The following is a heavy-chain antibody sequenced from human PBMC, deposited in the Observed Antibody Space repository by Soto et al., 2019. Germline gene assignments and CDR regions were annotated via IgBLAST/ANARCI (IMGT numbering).Heavy chain of an antibody. CDR1: GFPLEKYG. D-gene: IGHD3-16*01. CDR3: ASLGRHG. J-gene: IGHJ6*02. CDR2: ISFSGDYI. Sequence: GESLKISCAVSGFPLEKYGMNWVRQAPGKGLEWVSSISFSGDYIYYADSVKGRFTISRDNARNSLYLQMNSLGAEDTAVYFCASLGRHGWGQGTTVTVSS. V-gene: IGHV3-21*06.